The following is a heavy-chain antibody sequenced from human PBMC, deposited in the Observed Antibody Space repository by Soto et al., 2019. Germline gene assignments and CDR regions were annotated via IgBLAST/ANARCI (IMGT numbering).Heavy chain of an antibody. CDR1: GFIFSDYG. D-gene: IGHD1-7*01. J-gene: IGHJ4*02. CDR3: TRSITGTTSFDY. V-gene: IGHV3-72*01. Sequence: EVQLVESGGGLVQPGGSLRLSCAGSGFIFSDYGIDWVRQAPGKGLEWVGRSRDKGNSYSTDYAASVKGRFTVSRDASKNSLYLQMNSLKTEDTALYYCTRSITGTTSFDYWGQGTLVTVSS. CDR2: SRDKGNSYST.